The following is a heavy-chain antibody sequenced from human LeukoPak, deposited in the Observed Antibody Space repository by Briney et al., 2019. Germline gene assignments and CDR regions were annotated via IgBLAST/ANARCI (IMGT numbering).Heavy chain of an antibody. CDR1: GYTFTGYY. D-gene: IGHD3-16*02. CDR3: ARYNDYIWGSYRYPYYMDV. Sequence: GASVKVSCKASGYTFTGYYMHWVRQAPGQGLEILGWFHPNSGVTNYAQNFQGRVTMTSDTSISTAYMELSSLTTDDTAVYYCARYNDYIWGSYRYPYYMDVWGKGTTVTVSS. J-gene: IGHJ6*03. CDR2: FHPNSGVT. V-gene: IGHV1-2*02.